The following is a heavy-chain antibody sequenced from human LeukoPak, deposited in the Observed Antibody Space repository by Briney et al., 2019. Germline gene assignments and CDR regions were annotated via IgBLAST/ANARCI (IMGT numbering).Heavy chain of an antibody. Sequence: GGSLRLSCAASGFTSSSYGMHWVRQAPGKGLEWVAVIWYDGSNKYYADSVKGRFTISRDNSENTLYLQMNSLRAEDTAVYYCAREMVDAFDYWGQGTLVTVSS. CDR3: AREMVDAFDY. CDR2: IWYDGSNK. J-gene: IGHJ4*02. V-gene: IGHV3-33*01. CDR1: GFTSSSYG. D-gene: IGHD2-8*01.